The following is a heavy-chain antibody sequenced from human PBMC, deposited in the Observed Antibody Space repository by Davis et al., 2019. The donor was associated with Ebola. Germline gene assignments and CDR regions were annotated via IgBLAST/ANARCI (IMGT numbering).Heavy chain of an antibody. V-gene: IGHV3-74*01. J-gene: IGHJ5*02. D-gene: IGHD3-9*01. CDR3: TRDFDWHDGS. CDR1: RVTSTTNW. CDR2: INLDGTKT. Sequence: HTGGSLRPSCAASRVTSTTNWIHWVRQAPGKVMAWVSRINLDGTKTGYADSVRGRFTISRDIAKTTLFLQMNSLTADDSAVYYCTRDFDWHDGSWGQGTLVTVSS.